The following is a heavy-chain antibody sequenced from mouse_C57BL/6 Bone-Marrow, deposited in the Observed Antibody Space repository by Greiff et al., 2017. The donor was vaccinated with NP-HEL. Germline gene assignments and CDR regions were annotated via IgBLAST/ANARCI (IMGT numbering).Heavy chain of an antibody. J-gene: IGHJ1*03. CDR2: ISYDGSN. CDR3: ARDNWGYWYFDV. CDR1: GYSINSGYY. Sequence: EVQLQQSGPGLVKPSQSLSLTCSVTGYSINSGYYWNWIRQFPGNKLEWMGYISYDGSNNYNPSLKNRISITRDTSKNQFILKLNSVTTEDTATYYCARDNWGYWYFDVWGTGTTVTVSS. V-gene: IGHV3-6*01. D-gene: IGHD4-1*01.